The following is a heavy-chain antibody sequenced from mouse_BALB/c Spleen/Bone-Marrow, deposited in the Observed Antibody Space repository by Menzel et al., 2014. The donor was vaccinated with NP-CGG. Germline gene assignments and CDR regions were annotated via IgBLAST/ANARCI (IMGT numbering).Heavy chain of an antibody. Sequence: VQLVESGAELVKPGTSVRLSCKASGYTFTTYYIYWVKQRAGQGLEWIGEINPSNGGTNFNEKYKSKATLTVDKSSSTSYTQLSSLTSEDSAVYYYTRDGHNYYAMDYWGQGTSVTVSS. V-gene: IGHV1-53*01. J-gene: IGHJ4*01. CDR2: INPSNGGT. CDR1: GYTFTTYY. CDR3: TRDGHNYYAMDY. D-gene: IGHD2-3*01.